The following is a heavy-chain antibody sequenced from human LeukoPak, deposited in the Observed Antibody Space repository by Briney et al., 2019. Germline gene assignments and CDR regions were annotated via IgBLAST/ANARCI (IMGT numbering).Heavy chain of an antibody. CDR2: INHSGST. CDR1: GGSFSGYY. CDR3: ARGSNDFWSGYYPSLYYYYYYMDV. D-gene: IGHD3-3*01. Sequence: PSETLSLTCAVYGGSFSGYYWSWVRQPPGKGLEWVGEINHSGSTNYNPSLKSRVTISVDTSKNQFSLKLSSVTAADTAVYYCARGSNDFWSGYYPSLYYYYYYMDVWGKGTTVTVSS. J-gene: IGHJ6*03. V-gene: IGHV4-34*01.